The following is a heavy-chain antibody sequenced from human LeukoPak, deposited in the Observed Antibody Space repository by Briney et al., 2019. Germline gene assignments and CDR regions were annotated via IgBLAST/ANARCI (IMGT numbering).Heavy chain of an antibody. Sequence: GASVKVSCKASGYTFTNFDINWVRQAPGQGLEWMGWMNPVSGNAGSAQKFQGRVTMTTDTSTSTAYMELRSLRSDDTAVYYCGRVVTAIPLFDYWGQGTLVTVSS. J-gene: IGHJ4*02. CDR1: GYTFTNFD. D-gene: IGHD2-21*02. CDR2: MNPVSGNA. CDR3: GRVVTAIPLFDY. V-gene: IGHV1-8*01.